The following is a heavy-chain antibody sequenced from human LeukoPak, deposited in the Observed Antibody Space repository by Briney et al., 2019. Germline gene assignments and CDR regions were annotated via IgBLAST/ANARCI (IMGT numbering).Heavy chain of an antibody. CDR3: ARENRFVLRSLGVVIRFDP. CDR2: TIPIFGTA. D-gene: IGHD3-3*01. Sequence: SVKVSCKASGGTFSSYAISWVRQAPGQGLEWMGGTIPIFGTANYAQKFQGRVTITTDESTSTAYMELSSLRSEDTAVYYCARENRFVLRSLGVVIRFDPWGQGTLVTVSS. J-gene: IGHJ5*02. V-gene: IGHV1-69*05. CDR1: GGTFSSYA.